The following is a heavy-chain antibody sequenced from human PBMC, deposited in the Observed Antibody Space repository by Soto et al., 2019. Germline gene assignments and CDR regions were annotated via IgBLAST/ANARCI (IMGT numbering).Heavy chain of an antibody. CDR2: ISAYNGNT. CDR1: GYTFTSYG. D-gene: IGHD5-12*01. Sequence: ASVKVSCKASGYTFTSYGISWVRQAPGRGLEWMGWISAYNGNTNYAQKLQGRVTMTTDTSTSTAYMELRSLRSDDTAVYYCARRIDSGYDWDSWFDPWGQGTLVTVSS. V-gene: IGHV1-18*04. CDR3: ARRIDSGYDWDSWFDP. J-gene: IGHJ5*02.